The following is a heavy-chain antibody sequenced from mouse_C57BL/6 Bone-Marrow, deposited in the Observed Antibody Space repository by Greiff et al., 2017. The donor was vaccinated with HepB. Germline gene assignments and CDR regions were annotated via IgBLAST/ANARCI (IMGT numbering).Heavy chain of an antibody. CDR3: ARWGDYDVFDY. CDR1: GYTFTDYY. V-gene: IGHV1-19*01. CDR2: INPYNGGT. J-gene: IGHJ2*01. Sequence: EVQLQQSGPVLVKPGASVKMSCKASGYTFTDYYMNWAKQSHGKSLEWIGVINPYNGGTSYNQKFKGKATLTVDKSSSTAYMELNSLTSEDSAVYYCARWGDYDVFDYWGQGTTLTVSS. D-gene: IGHD2-4*01.